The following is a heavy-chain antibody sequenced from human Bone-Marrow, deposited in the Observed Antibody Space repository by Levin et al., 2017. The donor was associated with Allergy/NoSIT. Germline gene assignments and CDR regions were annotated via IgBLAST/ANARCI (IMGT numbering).Heavy chain of an antibody. D-gene: IGHD3-10*01. CDR2: IWYDGSNK. J-gene: IGHJ4*02. V-gene: IGHV3-33*01. CDR1: GFPFSSYG. Sequence: GGSLRLSCAASGFPFSSYGMHWVRQGPGKGLEWVASIWYDGSNKYYADSVKGRFTISRDNSKNTVYLEMNGLRAEDTATYHCARDRSGSYCWFWGQGTLVTVSS. CDR3: ARDRSGSYCWF.